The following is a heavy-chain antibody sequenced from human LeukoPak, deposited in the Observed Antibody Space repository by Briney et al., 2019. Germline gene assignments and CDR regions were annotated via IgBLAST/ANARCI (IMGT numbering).Heavy chain of an antibody. Sequence: PSETLSLTCTVYGGSISSYYWSWIRQPPGKGLEWIGYIYYSGSTNYNPSLKSRVTISVDTSKNQFSLKLSSVTAADTAVYYCARGPNGYYFDYWGQGTLVTVSS. CDR3: ARGPNGYYFDY. CDR1: GGSISSYY. J-gene: IGHJ4*02. V-gene: IGHV4-59*01. D-gene: IGHD2-8*01. CDR2: IYYSGST.